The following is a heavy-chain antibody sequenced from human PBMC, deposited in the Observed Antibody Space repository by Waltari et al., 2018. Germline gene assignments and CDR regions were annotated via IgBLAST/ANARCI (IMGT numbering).Heavy chain of an antibody. D-gene: IGHD3-10*01. CDR3: ARAARPMVRGVEYYYYGMDV. Sequence: QVQLQESGPGLVKPSETLSLTCTVSGGSISSYYWSWSRQPPGKGREWIGYIYYSGSTNYSPSLKSRVTISVDTSKNQFSLKLSSVPAADTAVYYCARAARPMVRGVEYYYYGMDVWGQGTTVTVSS. CDR2: IYYSGST. V-gene: IGHV4-59*01. CDR1: GGSISSYY. J-gene: IGHJ6*02.